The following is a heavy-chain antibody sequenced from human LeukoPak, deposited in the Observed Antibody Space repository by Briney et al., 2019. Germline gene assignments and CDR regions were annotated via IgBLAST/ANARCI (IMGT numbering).Heavy chain of an antibody. J-gene: IGHJ4*02. CDR3: ARDEPYSGNYGYRTAFGS. D-gene: IGHD1-26*01. CDR1: GFIFSSYE. V-gene: IGHV3-48*03. Sequence: PGGSLRLSCAASGFIFSSYEMNWVRQAPGKGLEWVSYISRSGSTIYYADSVKGRFTISIDNAKNSLYLQMNSLRAEDTAVYYCARDEPYSGNYGYRTAFGSWGQGTLIIVSS. CDR2: ISRSGSTI.